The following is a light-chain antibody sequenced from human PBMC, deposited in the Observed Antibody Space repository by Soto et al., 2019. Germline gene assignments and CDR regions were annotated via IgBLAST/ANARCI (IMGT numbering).Light chain of an antibody. V-gene: IGKV3-20*01. CDR3: QQYGSSPYT. Sequence: EIVLTQSPGTLSLSPGDRATLSCRASQSVSSSYLAWYQQKPGQAPRPLIYGASTRATGIPDRFSGSGSGTDFTLTISRLEPEDFAVYYCQQYGSSPYTFGPGTNLEIK. J-gene: IGKJ2*01. CDR1: QSVSSSY. CDR2: GAS.